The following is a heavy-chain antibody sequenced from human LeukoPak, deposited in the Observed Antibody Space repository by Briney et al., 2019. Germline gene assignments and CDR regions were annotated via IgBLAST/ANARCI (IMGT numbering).Heavy chain of an antibody. D-gene: IGHD2-21*01. Sequence: ASVKVSCKVSGYTLTELSMHWVRQAPGKRLEWMGGFDPEDGETIYAQKFQGRVTMTEDTSTDTAYMELSSLRSEDTAVYCCATVIAPDYYMDVWGKGTTVTVSS. CDR2: FDPEDGET. CDR3: ATVIAPDYYMDV. CDR1: GYTLTELS. J-gene: IGHJ6*03. V-gene: IGHV1-24*01.